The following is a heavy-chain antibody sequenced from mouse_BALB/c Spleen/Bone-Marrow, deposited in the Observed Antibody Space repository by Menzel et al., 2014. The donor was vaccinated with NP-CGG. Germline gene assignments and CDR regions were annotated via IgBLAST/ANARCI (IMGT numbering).Heavy chain of an antibody. CDR2: INPGSGGT. CDR1: GYAFTNYL. CDR3: ARWDCAMDY. Sequence: VMLVESGAELVRPGTSVKVSCKASGYAFTNYLIEWVKQRPGQGLEWIGVINPGSGGTNYNEKFKGKATLTADKSSSTAYMQLSSLISDDSAVYFCARWDCAMDYWGQGTSVTVSS. J-gene: IGHJ4*01. V-gene: IGHV1-54*01.